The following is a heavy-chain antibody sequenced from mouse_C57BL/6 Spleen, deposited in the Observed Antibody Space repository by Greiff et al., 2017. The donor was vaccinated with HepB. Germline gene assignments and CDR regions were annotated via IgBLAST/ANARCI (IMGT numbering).Heavy chain of an antibody. D-gene: IGHD1-1*01. J-gene: IGHJ4*01. Sequence: VMLVESGAELVRPGASVKLSCKASGYTFTDYYINWGKQRPGQGLEWIARIYPGSGNTYYNEKFKGKATLTAEKSSSTAYLQLSSLTSEYSAVYFCAIITTGAMDYCGQGTSVTVSS. CDR3: AIITTGAMDY. CDR2: IYPGSGNT. CDR1: GYTFTDYY. V-gene: IGHV1-76*01.